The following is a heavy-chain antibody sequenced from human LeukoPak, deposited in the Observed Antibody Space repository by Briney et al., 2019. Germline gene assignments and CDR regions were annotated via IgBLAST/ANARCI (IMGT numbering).Heavy chain of an antibody. CDR3: ARSRAFNSGAFDP. CDR2: IYNGVNT. V-gene: IGHV4-61*01. J-gene: IGHJ5*02. D-gene: IGHD1-26*01. Sequence: SETLSLICTVSGASVSSASYWSWIRQPPGKGVEWIAHIYNGVNTNYNPSLKSRVTISVDTSKNQFSLRLNSVTAADTAVYYCARSRAFNSGAFDPWGQGSLVTVSS. CDR1: GASVSSASY.